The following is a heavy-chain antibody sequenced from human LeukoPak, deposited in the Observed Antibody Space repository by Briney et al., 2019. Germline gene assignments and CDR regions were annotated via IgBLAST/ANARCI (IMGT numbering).Heavy chain of an antibody. D-gene: IGHD1-26*01. CDR2: IRYDGSNK. CDR1: GFTFSSYG. Sequence: PGGSLRLSCAASGFTFSSYGMHWVRQAPGKGLEWVAFIRYDGSNKYYADSVKGRFTISRDNAKNSLYLQMNSLRAEDTAVYYCARDLYSGSYSDYWGQGTLVTVSS. J-gene: IGHJ4*02. CDR3: ARDLYSGSYSDY. V-gene: IGHV3-30*02.